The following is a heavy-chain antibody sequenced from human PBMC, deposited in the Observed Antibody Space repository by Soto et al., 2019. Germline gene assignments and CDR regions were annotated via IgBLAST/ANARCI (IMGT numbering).Heavy chain of an antibody. CDR2: IYSGGST. CDR3: AKDFKVSGGHYGSLNYYYGMDV. J-gene: IGHJ6*02. V-gene: IGHV3-53*05. Sequence: GGSLRLSCAASGFTVSSNYMSWVRHAPGKGLEWVSVIYSGGSTYYADSVKGRFTISRDNSKGAVYLQMNSLTPEDTAVYYCAKDFKVSGGHYGSLNYYYGMDVWGQGTTVTVSS. CDR1: GFTVSSNY. D-gene: IGHD3-10*01.